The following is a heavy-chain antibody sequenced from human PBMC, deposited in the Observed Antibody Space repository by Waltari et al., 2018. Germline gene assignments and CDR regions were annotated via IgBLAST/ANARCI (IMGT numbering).Heavy chain of an antibody. D-gene: IGHD4-17*01. CDR1: GGTFSSYA. V-gene: IGHV1-69*09. Sequence: QVQLVQSGAEVKKPGSSVKVSCKASGGTFSSYAISWLRQAPGQGLEWMGRIIPILGIANYAQKFQGRVTITADKSTSTAYMELSSLRSEDTAVYYCARGATVTGLDYWGQGTLVTVSS. CDR2: IIPILGIA. CDR3: ARGATVTGLDY. J-gene: IGHJ4*02.